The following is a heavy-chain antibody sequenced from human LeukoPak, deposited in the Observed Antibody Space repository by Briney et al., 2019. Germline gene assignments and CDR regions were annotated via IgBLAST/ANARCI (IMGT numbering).Heavy chain of an antibody. J-gene: IGHJ4*02. CDR1: GGSFSGYY. CDR2: INHSGST. D-gene: IGHD6-13*01. V-gene: IGHV4-34*01. Sequence: SETLSLTCAVYGGSFSGYYWSWIRQPPGKGLEWIGEINHSGSTNYNPSLKSRVTISVDTPKNQFSLKLSSVTAADTAVYYCARTEQQLVQFDYWGQGTLVTVSS. CDR3: ARTEQQLVQFDY.